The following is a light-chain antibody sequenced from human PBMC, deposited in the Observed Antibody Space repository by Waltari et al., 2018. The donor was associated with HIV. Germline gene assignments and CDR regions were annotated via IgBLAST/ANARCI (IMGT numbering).Light chain of an antibody. CDR2: GIS. V-gene: IGKV3-20*01. CDR3: QQYAGSPPWT. CDR1: QSVRSSY. Sequence: SVLTQFPATLSVSPGERATLSCRASQSVRSSYLAWYQHKSGQAPRLLIYGISDRATGTPDRFIGSGSGTDFTLTITTVEPEDFAIYYCQQYAGSPPWTFGQGTKVEVK. J-gene: IGKJ1*01.